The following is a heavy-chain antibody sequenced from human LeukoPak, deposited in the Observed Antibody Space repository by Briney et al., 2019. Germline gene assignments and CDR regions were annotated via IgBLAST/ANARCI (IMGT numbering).Heavy chain of an antibody. CDR2: INSDSGDT. V-gene: IGHV1-2*02. D-gene: IGHD6-25*01. J-gene: IGHJ6*02. Sequence: PGASVKVSCRASGYTFTAFYLHWVRQAPGEGPEWMGWINSDSGDTKYAQKFQDRVTMTLDTPSTTVYLDLKRLNSDDTAVYYCARWGRSDYGLDVWGQGTTVTVSS. CDR3: ARWGRSDYGLDV. CDR1: GYTFTAFY.